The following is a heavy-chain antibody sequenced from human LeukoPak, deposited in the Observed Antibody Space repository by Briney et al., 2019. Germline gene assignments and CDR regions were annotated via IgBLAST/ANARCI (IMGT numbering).Heavy chain of an antibody. CDR2: ISAYNGNT. CDR3: ARAATGLDDFDY. CDR1: GGTFSSYA. Sequence: GASVKVSCKASGGTFSSYAISWVRQAPGQGLERMGWISAYNGNTNYAQKLQGRVTMTTDTSTSTAYMELRSLRSDDTAVYYCARAATGLDDFDYWAREPWSPSPQ. D-gene: IGHD3/OR15-3a*01. V-gene: IGHV1-18*01. J-gene: IGHJ4*02.